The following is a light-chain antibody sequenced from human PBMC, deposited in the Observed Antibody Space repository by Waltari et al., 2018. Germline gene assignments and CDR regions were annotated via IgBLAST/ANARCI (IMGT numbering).Light chain of an antibody. CDR1: QRVNGD. V-gene: IGKV3-15*01. J-gene: IGKJ4*01. CDR2: DAS. CDR3: QQYNNWPPT. Sequence: EVVMTQSPATLSVSPGERATLSCRASQRVNGDLAWYQQRPGQAPRLLTHDASTRATGIPVRFSGSGSGTEFTLTISSLQSEDSAIYCCQQYNNWPPTFGGGTKVEIK.